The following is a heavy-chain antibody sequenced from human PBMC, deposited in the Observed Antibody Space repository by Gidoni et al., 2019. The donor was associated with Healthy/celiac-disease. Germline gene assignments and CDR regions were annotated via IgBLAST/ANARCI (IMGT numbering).Heavy chain of an antibody. CDR1: GFTFSRYG. CDR2: IWYDGSNK. Sequence: QVQLVESGGGVVQPGRSLRLPCAASGFTFSRYGMHWVRQAPGKVLEWVAVIWYDGSNKYYADSVKSRFTISRDNSKNTLYLQMNSLRAEDTAVYYCARDSGTIRYYWYFDLWGRGTLVTVSS. D-gene: IGHD3-9*01. CDR3: ARDSGTIRYYWYFDL. J-gene: IGHJ2*01. V-gene: IGHV3-33*01.